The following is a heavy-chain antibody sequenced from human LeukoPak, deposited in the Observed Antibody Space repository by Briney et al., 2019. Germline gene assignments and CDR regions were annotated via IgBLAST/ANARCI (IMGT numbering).Heavy chain of an antibody. Sequence: ASVKVSCKVSGYTLTELSMHWVRQAPGKGLEWMGGFDPEDDETIYAQKFQGRVTMTEDTSTDTAYMELSSLRSEDTAVYYCATRTPRYSSSWYSLLLDYWGQGTLVTVSS. J-gene: IGHJ4*02. CDR1: GYTLTELS. V-gene: IGHV1-24*01. CDR3: ATRTPRYSSSWYSLLLDY. D-gene: IGHD6-13*01. CDR2: FDPEDDET.